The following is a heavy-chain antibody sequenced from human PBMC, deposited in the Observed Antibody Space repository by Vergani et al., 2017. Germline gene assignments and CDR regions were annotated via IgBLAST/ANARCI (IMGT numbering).Heavy chain of an antibody. J-gene: IGHJ4*02. CDR3: AKVEKGLGNYYDSLLGY. D-gene: IGHD3-22*01. CDR1: GYTFTSYY. CDR2: INPSGGST. V-gene: IGHV1-46*01. Sequence: QVQLVQSGAEVKKPGASVKVSCKASGYTFTSYYMHWVRQAPGQGLEWMGIINPSGGSTSYAQKFQGRVTMTRDTSTSTVYMELSSLRSEDTAVYYCAKVEKGLGNYYDSLLGYWGQGTLVTVSS.